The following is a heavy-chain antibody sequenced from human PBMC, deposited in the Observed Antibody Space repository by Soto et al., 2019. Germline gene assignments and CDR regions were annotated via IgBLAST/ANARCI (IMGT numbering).Heavy chain of an antibody. V-gene: IGHV1-24*01. Sequence: ASVKVSCKVSGYTLTELSMHWVRQAPGKGLEWMGGFDPEDGETIYAQKFQGRVTMTEDTSTDTAYMELSSLRSEDTAVYYCATVMAGSYGSKGAYYYYYGMDVWGQGTTVTVSS. CDR2: FDPEDGET. CDR1: GYTLTELS. CDR3: ATVMAGSYGSKGAYYYYYGMDV. D-gene: IGHD5-18*01. J-gene: IGHJ6*02.